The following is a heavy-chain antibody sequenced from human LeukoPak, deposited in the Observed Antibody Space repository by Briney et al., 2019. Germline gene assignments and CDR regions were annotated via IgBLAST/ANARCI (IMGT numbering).Heavy chain of an antibody. CDR2: IIPIFGTV. CDR1: GGTFSSYA. CDR3: AREMAPAPTREPHDAFDI. Sequence: SVKVSCKASGGTFSSYAISWVRQAPGQGLEWMGGIIPIFGTVNYAQKFQGRVTITADESTSTAYMELSSLRSEDTAVYYCAREMAPAPTREPHDAFDIWGQGTMVTVSS. V-gene: IGHV1-69*13. J-gene: IGHJ3*02. D-gene: IGHD1-14*01.